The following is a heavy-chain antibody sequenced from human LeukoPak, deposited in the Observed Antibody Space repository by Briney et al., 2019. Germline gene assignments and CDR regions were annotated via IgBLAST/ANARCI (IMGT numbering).Heavy chain of an antibody. CDR3: VRVVRVAPYHFDY. J-gene: IGHJ4*02. Sequence: ASVKVSCKASGYTFSSYGITWVRQAPGQGLEWMGWISAYNGHTKYAQKLQGRVTMTTDTSTSTAYMELGSLRSDDTAVYNCVRVVRVAPYHFDYWGQGTLVTVSS. CDR1: GYTFSSYG. CDR2: ISAYNGHT. D-gene: IGHD3-10*01. V-gene: IGHV1-18*01.